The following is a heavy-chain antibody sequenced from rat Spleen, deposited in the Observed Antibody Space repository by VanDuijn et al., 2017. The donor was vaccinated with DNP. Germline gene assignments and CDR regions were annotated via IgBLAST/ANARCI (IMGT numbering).Heavy chain of an antibody. CDR3: ARLGTQGFTY. J-gene: IGHJ3*01. CDR1: GFSITRSYR. CDR2: INSAGST. D-gene: IGHD1-5*01. Sequence: EVQLQESGPGLVKPSQSLSLTCSVTGFSITRSYRWNWIRKFPGSKLEWMGYINSAGSTTYNPSLKSRISITRDTSKNQFFLQVNSVTTEDTATYYCARLGTQGFTYWGQGTLVTVSS. V-gene: IGHV3-3*01.